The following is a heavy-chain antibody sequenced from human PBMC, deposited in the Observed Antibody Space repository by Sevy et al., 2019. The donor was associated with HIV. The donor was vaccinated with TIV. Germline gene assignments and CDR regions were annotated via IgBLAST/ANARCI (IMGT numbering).Heavy chain of an antibody. V-gene: IGHV3-21*01. CDR1: GFTFSSYS. J-gene: IGHJ6*03. CDR3: ARGYSSSWPPRYYYYYYMDV. D-gene: IGHD6-13*01. CDR2: ISSSSYI. Sequence: GGSLRLSCAASGFTFSSYSMNWVRQAPGKGLEWVSSISSSSYIYYADSVKGRFTISRDNAKNSLYLQMNSLRAEDTAVYYCARGYSSSWPPRYYYYYYMDVWGKGTTVTVSS.